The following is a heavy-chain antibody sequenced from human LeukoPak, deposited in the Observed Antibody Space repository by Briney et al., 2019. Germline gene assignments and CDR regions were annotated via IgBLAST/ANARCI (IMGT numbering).Heavy chain of an antibody. CDR1: GGSISSYY. J-gene: IGHJ4*02. CDR3: ARGAPSPTYYDFWSGYYIPWYFDY. CDR2: IYTSGST. V-gene: IGHV4-4*09. Sequence: PSETLSLTCTVSGGSISSYYWSWIRQPPGKGLEWIAYIYTSGSTNYNPSLKSRVTISVDTSKNQFCLKLSSVTAADTAVYYYARGAPSPTYYDFWSGYYIPWYFDYWGQGTLVTVSS. D-gene: IGHD3-3*01.